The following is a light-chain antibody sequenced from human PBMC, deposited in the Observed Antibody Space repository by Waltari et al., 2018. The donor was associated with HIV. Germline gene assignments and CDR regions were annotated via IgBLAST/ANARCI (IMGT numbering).Light chain of an antibody. CDR2: EVT. CDR3: CSYAGSRIHVV. CDR1: FSDVGSYNL. Sequence: QSALTQPASVSGSPGQSIPISCTGTFSDVGSYNLVSWYQKHPGEAPKIMIYEVTKRPSGVSSRVSGSKSGNTASLTISGLQAEDEADYYCCSYAGSRIHVVFGGGTKLTVL. V-gene: IGLV2-23*02. J-gene: IGLJ2*01.